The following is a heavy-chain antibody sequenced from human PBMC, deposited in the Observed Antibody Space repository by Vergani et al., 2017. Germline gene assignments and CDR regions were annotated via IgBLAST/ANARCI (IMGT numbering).Heavy chain of an antibody. J-gene: IGHJ5*02. CDR2: INPNSGGT. CDR1: GYTFTGYY. V-gene: IGHV1-2*02. CDR3: ARDRIVGARATPNLFDP. D-gene: IGHD1-26*01. Sequence: QVQLVQSGAEVKKPGASVKVSCKASGYTFTGYYMHWVRQAPGQGLEWMGWINPNSGGTNYAQKFQGRVTMTRDTSISTAYMELSRLRSDDTAVYYCARDRIVGARATPNLFDPWDQGTLVTVSS.